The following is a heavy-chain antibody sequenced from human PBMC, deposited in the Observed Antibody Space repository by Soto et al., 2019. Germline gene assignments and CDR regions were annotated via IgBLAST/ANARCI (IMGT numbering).Heavy chain of an antibody. CDR3: ARVRGTAGKRYFDY. V-gene: IGHV4-59*01. D-gene: IGHD6-13*01. Sequence: SETLSLTCTVSGGSMIAYYWNWMRQPPGKGLQWIGYTYYSGSTTYNPSLKSRVTISVDSSKNQFSLKLDSVTPADTAVYYCARVRGTAGKRYFDYWGEGTMVTVYS. CDR1: GGSMIAYY. CDR2: TYYSGST. J-gene: IGHJ4*02.